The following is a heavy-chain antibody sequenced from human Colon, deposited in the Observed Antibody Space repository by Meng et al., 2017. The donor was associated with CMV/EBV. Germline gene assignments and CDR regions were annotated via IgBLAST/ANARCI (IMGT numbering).Heavy chain of an antibody. CDR2: ITGSADRK. D-gene: IGHD3-22*01. Sequence: LTGAASGFNFNIYAINWVRQAPGKGLEWVSGITGSADRKYYADSVGGRFTISRDNSKNTVYLQMDSLSAEDTAVYFCAKPHEDYYYDTRGGYGMDVWGQGTTVTVSS. CDR3: AKPHEDYYYDTRGGYGMDV. J-gene: IGHJ6*02. V-gene: IGHV3-23*01. CDR1: GFNFNIYA.